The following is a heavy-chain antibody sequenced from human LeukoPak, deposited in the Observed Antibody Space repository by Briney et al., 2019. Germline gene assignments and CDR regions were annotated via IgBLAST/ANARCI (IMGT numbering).Heavy chain of an antibody. Sequence: GRSLRLSCAASGFTFSSYAMHWVRQAPGKGLEWVAVISYDGSNKYYADSVKGRFTISRDNSKNTLYLQMNSLRAEDTAVYYCARGARYCSGGSCYPGAFDYWGQGTLVTVSS. CDR1: GFTFSSYA. J-gene: IGHJ4*02. V-gene: IGHV3-30-3*01. CDR3: ARGARYCSGGSCYPGAFDY. CDR2: ISYDGSNK. D-gene: IGHD2-15*01.